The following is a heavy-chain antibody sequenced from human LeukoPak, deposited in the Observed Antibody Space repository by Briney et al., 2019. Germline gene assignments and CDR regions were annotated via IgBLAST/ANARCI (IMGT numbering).Heavy chain of an antibody. CDR2: INHSGST. Sequence: SETLSLTCAVYGGSFSGYYWSWIRQPPGKGLEWIGEINHSGSTNYNPSLKSRVTISVDTSKNQFSLKLSSVTAADTAVYYCARGVLLTTYYYDSSGFRYFDYWGQGTLVTVPS. V-gene: IGHV4-34*01. J-gene: IGHJ4*02. CDR3: ARGVLLTTYYYDSSGFRYFDY. CDR1: GGSFSGYY. D-gene: IGHD3-22*01.